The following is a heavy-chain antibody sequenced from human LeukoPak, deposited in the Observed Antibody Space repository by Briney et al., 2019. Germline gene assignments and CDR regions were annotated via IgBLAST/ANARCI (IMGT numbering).Heavy chain of an antibody. CDR2: MNPNSGNT. V-gene: IGHV1-8*01. CDR3: ARALYGDYYYYYYMDV. Sequence: ASVKVSCKASGYTFTSYDINWVRQATGQGLEWMGWMNPNSGNTGYAQKFQGRVTTTRNTSISTAYMELSSLRSEDTAVYYCARALYGDYYYYYYMDVWGKGTTVTVSS. CDR1: GYTFTSYD. D-gene: IGHD4-17*01. J-gene: IGHJ6*03.